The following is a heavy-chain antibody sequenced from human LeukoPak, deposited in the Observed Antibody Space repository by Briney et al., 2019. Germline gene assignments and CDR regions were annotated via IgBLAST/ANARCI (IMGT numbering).Heavy chain of an antibody. V-gene: IGHV3-9*01. Sequence: GGSLRLSCAASGFTFDDYAMHWVRQAPGKGLEWVSGISWNSGSIGYADSVKGRFTISRDNAKNSLYLQMNSLRAEDTALYYCAKALGAAASLSAYYYYHMDVWGKGTTVTVSS. CDR1: GFTFDDYA. D-gene: IGHD6-13*01. CDR2: ISWNSGSI. CDR3: AKALGAAASLSAYYYYHMDV. J-gene: IGHJ6*03.